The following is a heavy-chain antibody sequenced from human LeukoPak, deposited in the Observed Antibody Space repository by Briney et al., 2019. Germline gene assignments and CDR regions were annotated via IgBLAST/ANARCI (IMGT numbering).Heavy chain of an antibody. CDR2: IYHSGST. V-gene: IGHV4-30-2*01. CDR1: GGSISSGGYS. J-gene: IGHJ4*02. D-gene: IGHD7-27*01. Sequence: SQTLSLTCAVSGGSISSGGYSWSWIRQPPGKGLEWIGYIYHSGSTYYNPSLKSRVTISVDRSKNQFSLKLSSATAADTAVYYCARAPDWGPGNYFDYWGQGTLVTVSS. CDR3: ARAPDWGPGNYFDY.